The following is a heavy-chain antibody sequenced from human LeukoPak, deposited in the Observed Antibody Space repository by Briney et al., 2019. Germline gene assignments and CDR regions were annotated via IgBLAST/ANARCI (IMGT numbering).Heavy chain of an antibody. CDR2: IYYSGST. CDR3: ARGSGSSTGGDAFDI. CDR1: GDSISSYY. Sequence: SETLSLTCTVSGDSISSYYWSWIRQPPGKGLEWIGYIYYSGSTNYNPSLKSRVTISVDTSKNQFSLKLSSVTAADTAVYYCARGSGSSTGGDAFDIWGQGTMVTVSS. D-gene: IGHD6-13*01. V-gene: IGHV4-59*01. J-gene: IGHJ3*02.